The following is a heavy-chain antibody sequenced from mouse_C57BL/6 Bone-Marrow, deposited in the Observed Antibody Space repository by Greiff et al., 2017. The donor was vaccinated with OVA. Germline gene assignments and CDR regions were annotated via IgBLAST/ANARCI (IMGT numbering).Heavy chain of an antibody. J-gene: IGHJ3*01. CDR3: ARITAQATTAWFAY. Sequence: LQESGAELVKPGASVKISCKASGYAFSSYWMNWVKQRPGKGLEWIGQIYPGDGDTNYNGKFKGKATLTADKSSSTAYMQLSSLTSEDSAVYFCARITAQATTAWFAYWGQGTLVTVSA. V-gene: IGHV1-80*01. CDR1: GYAFSSYW. CDR2: IYPGDGDT. D-gene: IGHD3-2*02.